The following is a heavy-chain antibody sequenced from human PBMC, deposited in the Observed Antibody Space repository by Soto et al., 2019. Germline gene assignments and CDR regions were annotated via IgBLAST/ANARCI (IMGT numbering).Heavy chain of an antibody. J-gene: IGHJ4*02. V-gene: IGHV3-30-3*01. CDR2: ISDDGSNK. D-gene: IGHD3-22*01. CDR1: GFTFNTDT. Sequence: PGGSLRLSCAASGFTFNTDTMHWVRQAPGKGLEWVALISDDGSNKHYADSVKGRFSISRDNSKNTLYLQLNSLRPEDTAVYYCAREAIYYDTSGFSLYYFDYWGQGALVTGSS. CDR3: AREAIYYDTSGFSLYYFDY.